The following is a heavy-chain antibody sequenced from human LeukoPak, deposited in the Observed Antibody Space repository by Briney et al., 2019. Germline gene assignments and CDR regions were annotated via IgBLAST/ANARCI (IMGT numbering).Heavy chain of an antibody. D-gene: IGHD2-21*01. CDR1: GYSINCGNY. CDR3: ARGDCSGSICYSPMDV. Sequence: SETLSLTCTVSGYSINCGNYWVWIRQPPGKGLEWIGSIYRSGSTNYNPSLKSRVTISVDTSKNQFSLKVSSVTAADTAVYYCARGDCSGSICYSPMDVWGTGTTVTVSS. J-gene: IGHJ6*03. CDR2: IYRSGST. V-gene: IGHV4-38-2*02.